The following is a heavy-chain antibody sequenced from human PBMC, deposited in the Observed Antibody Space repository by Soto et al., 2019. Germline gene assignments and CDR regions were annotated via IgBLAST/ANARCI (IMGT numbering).Heavy chain of an antibody. V-gene: IGHV3-72*01. D-gene: IGHD3-3*01. CDR3: SRINDFWSGSKDYYYYYMDV. J-gene: IGHJ6*03. CDR1: GFTISDHY. CDR2: TRNKANSYTT. Sequence: GGSLRLSCAASGFTISDHYMDWVRQAPGKGLEWVGCTRNKANSYTTEYAASVKGRFTISRDDSKNSLYLQMNSLKTEDTAVYYCSRINDFWSGSKDYYYYYMDVWGKGTTVTVSS.